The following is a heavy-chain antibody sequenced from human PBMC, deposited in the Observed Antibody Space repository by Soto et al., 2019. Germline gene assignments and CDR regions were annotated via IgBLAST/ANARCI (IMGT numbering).Heavy chain of an antibody. J-gene: IGHJ4*02. CDR2: ISYDGGNE. CDR3: AKAEVDYSNYGYFEY. V-gene: IGHV3-30*18. D-gene: IGHD4-4*01. CDR1: GFTFSSYG. Sequence: QVQLVESGGGVIQPGRSLRLSCAASGFTFSSYGMHWVRQAPGKGLECVSVISYDGGNEYYADSVKGRFTISRDNSKNKLYLQMNSLRAEDTAVYYCAKAEVDYSNYGYFEYWGQGTLVTVSS.